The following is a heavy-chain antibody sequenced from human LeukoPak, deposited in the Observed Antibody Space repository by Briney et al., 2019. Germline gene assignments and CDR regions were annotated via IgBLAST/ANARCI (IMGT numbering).Heavy chain of an antibody. Sequence: ASVKVSCKASGYTFTTYGIHWVRQAPGQGLEWMGWISVYNNYANYAHNLQGRVSLTRDTSISTAYMELSSLRSEDTAVYYCAKNIALTGEFDSWGQGTLVTVSS. J-gene: IGHJ4*02. D-gene: IGHD7-27*01. CDR3: AKNIALTGEFDS. CDR2: ISVYNNYA. V-gene: IGHV1-18*01. CDR1: GYTFTTYG.